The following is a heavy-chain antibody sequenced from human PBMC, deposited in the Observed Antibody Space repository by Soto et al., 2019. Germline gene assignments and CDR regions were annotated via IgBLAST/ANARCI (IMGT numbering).Heavy chain of an antibody. J-gene: IGHJ4*02. V-gene: IGHV4-34*01. Sequence: PSETLSLTCAVYGGSFSGYYWSWIRQPPGKGLEWIGEINHSGSTNYNPSLKSRVTISVDTSKNQFSLKLSSVTAADTAVYYCARGRFDIVVVPAASLFDYWGQGTLVTVSS. CDR1: GGSFSGYY. CDR3: ARGRFDIVVVPAASLFDY. D-gene: IGHD2-2*01. CDR2: INHSGST.